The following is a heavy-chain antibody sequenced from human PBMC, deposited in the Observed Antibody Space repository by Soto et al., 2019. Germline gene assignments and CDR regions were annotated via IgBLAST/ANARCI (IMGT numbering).Heavy chain of an antibody. V-gene: IGHV3-30-3*01. CDR2: ISYDGSNK. CDR3: ARVTYYYGSGTNAGMDV. Sequence: PGGSLRLSCAASGFTFSSYAMHWVRQAPGKGLEWVAVISYDGSNKYYADSVKGRFTISRDNSKNTLYLQMNSLRAEDTAVYYCARVTYYYGSGTNAGMDVWGQGTTVTVSS. D-gene: IGHD3-10*01. J-gene: IGHJ6*02. CDR1: GFTFSSYA.